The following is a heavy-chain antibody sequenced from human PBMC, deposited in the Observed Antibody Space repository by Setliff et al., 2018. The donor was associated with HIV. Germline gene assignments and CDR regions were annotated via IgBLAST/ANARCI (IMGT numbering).Heavy chain of an antibody. CDR1: GYTFSNYA. D-gene: IGHD6-19*01. V-gene: IGHV1-3*01. Sequence: ASVKVSCKASGYTFSNYAIHWVRQAPGQRLEWMGWINAGNGNTKYSQKFQGRVTISRDTSASTVYMELNSLRSEDTAIYYCARDIGSVWHNWFDPWGQGTLVTVSS. CDR2: INAGNGNT. CDR3: ARDIGSVWHNWFDP. J-gene: IGHJ5*02.